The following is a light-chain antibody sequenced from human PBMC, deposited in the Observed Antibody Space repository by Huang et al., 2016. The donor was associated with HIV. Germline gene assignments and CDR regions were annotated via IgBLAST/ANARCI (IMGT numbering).Light chain of an antibody. CDR3: QQYDNWPPGLT. CDR1: QNVRSN. V-gene: IGKV3D-15*01. CDR2: DTS. J-gene: IGKJ4*01. Sequence: EIVMTQSPATLSVSPGGGATLSCRASQNVRSNLAWYQQTPGQAPRLAIYDTSTRASGVPARFSGSGSGTEFTLTISGLQSEDFAVYYCQQYDNWPPGLTFGGGTKVEI.